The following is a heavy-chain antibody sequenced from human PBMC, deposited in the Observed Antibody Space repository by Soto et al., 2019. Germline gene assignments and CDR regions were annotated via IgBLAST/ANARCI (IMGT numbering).Heavy chain of an antibody. CDR2: ISYDGINK. J-gene: IGHJ4*02. CDR3: AKDGVFGSGSSFDY. D-gene: IGHD3-10*01. Sequence: QVQLVESGGGVVQPGRSLRLSRAASGFTFSSDGMHWVRQAPGKGLEWVAVISYDGINKYYADSVRGRFTISRDNSNNTLYLQMNSLRAEDTAVYYCAKDGVFGSGSSFDYWGQGTLVTVSS. CDR1: GFTFSSDG. V-gene: IGHV3-30*18.